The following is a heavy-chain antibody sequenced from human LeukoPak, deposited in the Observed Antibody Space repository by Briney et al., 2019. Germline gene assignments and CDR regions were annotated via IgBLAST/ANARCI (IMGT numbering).Heavy chain of an antibody. V-gene: IGHV1-18*01. J-gene: IGHJ4*02. CDR2: ISTYNGNT. D-gene: IGHD6-13*01. CDR1: GYSFTTYG. CDR3: ARDRSAAGKFDY. Sequence: ASVKVSCKASGYSFTTYGITWVRQAPGQGLEWMGWISTYNGNTKYSQKLQGRVTMTTDTSTTTVYMELRSLRSDDTAVYYCARDRSAAGKFDYWGQGTLVTVSS.